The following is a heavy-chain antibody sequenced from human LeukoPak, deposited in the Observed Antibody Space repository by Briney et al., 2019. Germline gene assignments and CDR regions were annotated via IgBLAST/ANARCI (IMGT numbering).Heavy chain of an antibody. CDR1: GFTFSSYN. CDR2: ISSSSSYI. V-gene: IGHV3-21*01. Sequence: GGSLRLSCAASGFTFSSYNMNWVRQAPGKGLEWVSSISSSSSYIYYADSVKGRFTISRDNAKNSLYLQMNSLRAEDTAVYYCARDWEGPLGYFDYWGQGTLVTVSS. CDR3: ARDWEGPLGYFDY. D-gene: IGHD1-26*01. J-gene: IGHJ4*02.